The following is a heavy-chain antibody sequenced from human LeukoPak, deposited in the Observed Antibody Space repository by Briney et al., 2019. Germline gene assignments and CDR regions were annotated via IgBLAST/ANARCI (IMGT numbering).Heavy chain of an antibody. CDR3: ARGPYCSGGSCYSVDY. CDR1: GYTFTSYG. Sequence: GASVKVSRKASGYTFTSYGISWVRQAPGQGLEWMGWISAYNGNTNYAQKLQGRVTMTTDTSTSTAYMELRSLRSDDTAVYYCARGPYCSGGSCYSVDYWGQGTLVTVSS. D-gene: IGHD2-15*01. CDR2: ISAYNGNT. J-gene: IGHJ4*02. V-gene: IGHV1-18*01.